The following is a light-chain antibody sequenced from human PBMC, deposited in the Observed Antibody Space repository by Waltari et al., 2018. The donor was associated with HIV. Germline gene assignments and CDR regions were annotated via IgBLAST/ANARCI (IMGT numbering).Light chain of an antibody. CDR2: AAS. V-gene: IGKV1-39*01. J-gene: IGKJ4*01. CDR1: QSIITY. CDR3: QQSYSTPLT. Sequence: DIQMTQSPSSLSASIGDRVTITCRASQSIITYLNWFQQKPEKAPKLLIYAASSLQSGVPSRFSGSGSGTDFTLTISSLQPEDFATYYCQQSYSTPLTFGGGTKVEIK.